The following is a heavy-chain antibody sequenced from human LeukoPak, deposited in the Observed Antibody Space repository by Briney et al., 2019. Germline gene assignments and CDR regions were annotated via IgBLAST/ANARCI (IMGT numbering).Heavy chain of an antibody. CDR1: GFTFSSYG. CDR3: AKVPITGTTTFDI. J-gene: IGHJ3*02. V-gene: IGHV3-30*02. D-gene: IGHD1-20*01. CDR2: IRYDGSYN. Sequence: GGSLRLSCAASGFTFSSYGMHWVRQAPGKGLEWVAFIRYDGSYNYYAGSVKGRFTISRDNSKNTLYLQMNSLRAEDTAVYYCAKVPITGTTTFDIWGQGTMVTVSS.